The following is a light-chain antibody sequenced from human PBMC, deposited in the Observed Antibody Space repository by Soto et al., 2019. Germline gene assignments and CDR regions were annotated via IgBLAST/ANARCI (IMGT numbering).Light chain of an antibody. J-gene: IGKJ2*01. V-gene: IGKV1-5*03. Sequence: DIQMTQSPSTLSASVGDRVTITCRASQSVKSWLAWYQQKPGKAPKLLIYKASDLESGVPSRFSGSGSGTEFTLTISSLQPDDFATYYCQHYNSYSTFGQGTKLEIK. CDR3: QHYNSYST. CDR1: QSVKSW. CDR2: KAS.